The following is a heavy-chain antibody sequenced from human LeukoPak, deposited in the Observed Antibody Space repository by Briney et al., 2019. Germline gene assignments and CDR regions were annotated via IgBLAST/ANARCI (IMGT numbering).Heavy chain of an antibody. Sequence: ASVTVSCKASGYTFTSYGISWVRQAPGQGLEWMGWISAYNGNTNYAQKLQGRVTMTTDTSTSTAYMELRSLRSDDTAVYYCARDSERDHYYDSSGYSVYWGQGTLVTVSS. CDR1: GYTFTSYG. CDR2: ISAYNGNT. CDR3: ARDSERDHYYDSSGYSVY. D-gene: IGHD3-22*01. V-gene: IGHV1-18*01. J-gene: IGHJ4*02.